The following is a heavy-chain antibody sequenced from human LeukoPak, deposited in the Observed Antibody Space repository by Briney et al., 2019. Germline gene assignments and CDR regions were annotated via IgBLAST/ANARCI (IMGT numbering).Heavy chain of an antibody. CDR1: GGSISSSNYY. J-gene: IGHJ4*02. D-gene: IGHD2-2*01. CDR2: IYCSGST. Sequence: PSETLSLTCTVSGGSISSSNYYWGWIRQPPGKGLEWIGSIYCSGSTYYNPSLKSRVTISVDTSKNQFSLKLNSVTAADTAVYHCARVVCTSCYFDYWGQGTLVTVSS. V-gene: IGHV4-39*01. CDR3: ARVVCTSCYFDY.